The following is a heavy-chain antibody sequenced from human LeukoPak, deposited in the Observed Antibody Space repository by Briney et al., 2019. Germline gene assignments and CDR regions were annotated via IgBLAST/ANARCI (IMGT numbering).Heavy chain of an antibody. CDR3: AKSSASGSSSYFDS. Sequence: GGSLRLSRAASGFTFDDYALHWVRQAPGKGLEWVSLISRDGSSTYYADSVKGRFTISRDNNKNSLYLQMNSLRADDTALYYCAKSSASGSSSYFDSWGQGTLVTVSS. CDR1: GFTFDDYA. V-gene: IGHV3-43D*03. D-gene: IGHD3-10*01. CDR2: ISRDGSST. J-gene: IGHJ4*02.